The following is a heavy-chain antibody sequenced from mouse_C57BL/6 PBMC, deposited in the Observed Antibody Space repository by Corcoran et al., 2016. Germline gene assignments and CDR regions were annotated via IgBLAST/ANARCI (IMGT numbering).Heavy chain of an antibody. CDR3: GREGSSGSYYFDY. J-gene: IGHJ2*01. V-gene: IGHV3-6*01. D-gene: IGHD3-2*02. CDR1: GYSITSGYY. Sequence: DVQLQESGPGLVKPSQSLSLTCSVTGYSITSGYYWNWIRQFPGNKLEWMGYISYDGSNNYNPSLKNRTSITRDTSKNQFFLKLNSVTTEDTATYYCGREGSSGSYYFDYWGQGTTLTVSS. CDR2: ISYDGSN.